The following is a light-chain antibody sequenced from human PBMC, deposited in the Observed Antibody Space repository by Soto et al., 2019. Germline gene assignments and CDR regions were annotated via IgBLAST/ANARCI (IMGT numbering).Light chain of an antibody. CDR1: SSDVGSYNL. Sequence: LTRPASVSGSPGQSITISCTGTSSDVGSYNLVSWYQQHPGKAPKLMIYEGSKRPSGVSNRFSGSKSGNTASLTISGLQAEDEADYYCCAYAGSSCYVFGTGTKVPVL. CDR3: CAYAGSSCYV. V-gene: IGLV2-23*01. J-gene: IGLJ1*01. CDR2: EGS.